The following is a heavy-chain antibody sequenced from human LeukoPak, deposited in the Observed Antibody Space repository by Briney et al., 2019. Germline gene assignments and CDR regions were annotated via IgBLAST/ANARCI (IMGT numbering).Heavy chain of an antibody. D-gene: IGHD2-2*01. J-gene: IGHJ4*02. CDR3: ARLEDIVVVPAANFDY. V-gene: IGHV5-10-1*01. CDR2: IDPSDSYT. CDR1: GYRLNHYW. Sequence: GESLRISRKGFGYRLNHYWFSLVRQMPGKSLGWMGRIDPSDSYTNYRPSFQGHVTISADKSISTAYLQWSSLKASDTAMYYCARLEDIVVVPAANFDYWGQGTLVTVSS.